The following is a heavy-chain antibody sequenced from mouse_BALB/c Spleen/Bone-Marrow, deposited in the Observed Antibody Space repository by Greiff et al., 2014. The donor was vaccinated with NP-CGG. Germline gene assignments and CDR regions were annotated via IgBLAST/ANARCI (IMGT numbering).Heavy chain of an antibody. D-gene: IGHD1-1*01. V-gene: IGHV1-59*01. CDR3: TRQDYYGNSYWYFDV. J-gene: IGHJ1*01. CDR1: GYTFTSYW. CDR2: IYPSDSYT. Sequence: QVQLKESGADLVRPGASVKLSCKASGYTFTSYWINWVKQRPGQGLEWIGNIYPSDSYTNYNQKFRDKATLTVDASSSTAYMQLSSPTSEDSAVYYCTRQDYYGNSYWYFDVWGAGTTVTVSS.